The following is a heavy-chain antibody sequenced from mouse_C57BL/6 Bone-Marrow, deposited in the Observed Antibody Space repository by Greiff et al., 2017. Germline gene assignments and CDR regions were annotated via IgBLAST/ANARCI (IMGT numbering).Heavy chain of an antibody. CDR1: GFTFNTYA. D-gene: IGHD1-1*01. V-gene: IGHV10-3*01. CDR3: VRDNPHYGSSYDAMDY. J-gene: IGHJ4*01. Sequence: EVQLVESGGGLVQPKGSLKLSCAASGFTFNTYAMHWVRQAPGKGLEWVARIRSKSSNYATYYADSVKDRFTISRDDSQSMLYLQMNNLKTEDTAMYYCVRDNPHYGSSYDAMDYWGQGTSVTVSS. CDR2: IRSKSSNYAT.